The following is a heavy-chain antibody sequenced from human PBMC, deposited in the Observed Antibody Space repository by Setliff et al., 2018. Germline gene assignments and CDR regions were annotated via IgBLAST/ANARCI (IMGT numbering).Heavy chain of an antibody. V-gene: IGHV4-38-2*01. J-gene: IGHJ3*01. CDR3: ASPRRDDLDSPFDAFDL. Sequence: KPSETLSLTCDVSGISITSGHYWGWIRQPPGKGLEWIATIYHRGRKYYNPSLDSRVTISLDTSKNQYSLRLHSVTAADTAVYYCASPRRDDLDSPFDAFDLWGQGTKVTVSS. CDR2: IYHRGRK. CDR1: GISITSGHY. D-gene: IGHD3-3*01.